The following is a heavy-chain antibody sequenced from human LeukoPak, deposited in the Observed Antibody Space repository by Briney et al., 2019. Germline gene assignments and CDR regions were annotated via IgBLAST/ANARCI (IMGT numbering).Heavy chain of an antibody. CDR3: ARDAPNYYDSSGHYYGAFDI. V-gene: IGHV4-39*07. Sequence: SETLSLTCTVSGGSISSSSYYWSWIRQSPGKGLQWIGSRYYSGSTYYTPSLKSRITISVDMSKNQFSLRLSSVNAADTAVYYCARDAPNYYDSSGHYYGAFDIWGQGTMVTVSS. CDR1: GGSISSSSYY. D-gene: IGHD3-22*01. J-gene: IGHJ3*02. CDR2: RYYSGST.